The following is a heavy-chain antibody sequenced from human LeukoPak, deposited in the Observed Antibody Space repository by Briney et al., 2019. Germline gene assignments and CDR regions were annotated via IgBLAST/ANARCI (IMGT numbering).Heavy chain of an antibody. CDR3: ARVTETVS. D-gene: IGHD4-17*01. CDR1: GCSISSSSYY. J-gene: IGHJ4*02. CDR2: IYYSGST. Sequence: SETLSLTCTVSGCSISSSSYYWGWLRQPPGKGPEWIGSIYYSGSTYYNPSLKSRVTISVDTYKNQFSLKLSSVTAADTAVYYCARVTETVSWGQGTLVTVSS. V-gene: IGHV4-39*07.